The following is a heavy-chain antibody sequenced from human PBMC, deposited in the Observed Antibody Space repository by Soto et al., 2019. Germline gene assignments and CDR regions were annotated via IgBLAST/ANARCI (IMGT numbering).Heavy chain of an antibody. Sequence: QMQLQESGPGLVKPSQTLSLTCTVSGVSISDDNYYWSWIRQPPGKDLEWIGHIYNRRNTYNNPSLRSRLTLSLDTSKSQFSLNLNSVTAADTAVYYCAGGLSGDKVDQWGQGTLVTVSS. V-gene: IGHV4-30-4*01. J-gene: IGHJ4*02. CDR1: GVSISDDNYY. CDR2: IYNRRNT. D-gene: IGHD2-21*01. CDR3: AGGLSGDKVDQ.